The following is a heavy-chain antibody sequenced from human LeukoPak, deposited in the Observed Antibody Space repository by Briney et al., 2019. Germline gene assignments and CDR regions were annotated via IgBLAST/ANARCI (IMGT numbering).Heavy chain of an antibody. Sequence: SETLSPTCTVSGYSISSGYYWGWIRQPPGKGLEWIGSIYHSGSTYYNPSLKSRVTISVDTSKNQFSLKLSSVTAADTAVYYCARAKSQLVSGGGAFDYWGQGTLVTVSS. V-gene: IGHV4-38-2*02. J-gene: IGHJ4*02. CDR2: IYHSGST. CDR1: GYSISSGYY. CDR3: ARAKSQLVSGGGAFDY. D-gene: IGHD6-13*01.